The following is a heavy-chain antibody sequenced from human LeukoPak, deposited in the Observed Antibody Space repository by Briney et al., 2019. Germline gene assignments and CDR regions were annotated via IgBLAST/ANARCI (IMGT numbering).Heavy chain of an antibody. CDR3: ARVLKAGWFAQFDP. V-gene: IGHV4-4*09. J-gene: IGHJ5*02. Sequence: PSETLSLTCTVSGGSISSYYGSWIRQPPGKGLEWIGYIYTSGSTNYNPSLKSRVTISVDTSKNQFSLKLSSVTAADTAVYYCARVLKAGWFAQFDPWGQGTLVTVSS. D-gene: IGHD3-10*01. CDR1: GGSISSYY. CDR2: IYTSGST.